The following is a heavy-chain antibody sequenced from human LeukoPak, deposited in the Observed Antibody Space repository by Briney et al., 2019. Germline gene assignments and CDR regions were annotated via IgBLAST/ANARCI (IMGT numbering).Heavy chain of an antibody. CDR2: INHSGST. Sequence: SETLSLTCTVSGGSISSYYWSWIRQPPGKGLEWIGEINHSGSTNYNPSLKSRVTISVDTSKNQFALKLSSVTAADTDVYYCARGLIMLDYYDRPGYYFDYWGQGTLVTVSS. CDR3: ARGLIMLDYYDRPGYYFDY. V-gene: IGHV4-34*01. CDR1: GGSISSYY. J-gene: IGHJ4*02. D-gene: IGHD3-22*01.